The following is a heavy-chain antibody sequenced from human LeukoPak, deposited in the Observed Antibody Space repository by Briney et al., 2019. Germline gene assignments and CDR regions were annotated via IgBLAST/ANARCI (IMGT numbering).Heavy chain of an antibody. CDR1: GYTFTGYY. D-gene: IGHD3-10*01. CDR2: INPSGGST. CDR3: ARGPLLLWFGEFWFDP. J-gene: IGHJ5*02. Sequence: ASVTVSCKASGYTFTGYYMHWVRHAPGQGLEWMGIINPSGGSTSYAQKFQGRVTMTRDMSTSTVYMELSSLRSEDTAVYYCARGPLLLWFGEFWFDPWGQGTLVTVSS. V-gene: IGHV1-46*01.